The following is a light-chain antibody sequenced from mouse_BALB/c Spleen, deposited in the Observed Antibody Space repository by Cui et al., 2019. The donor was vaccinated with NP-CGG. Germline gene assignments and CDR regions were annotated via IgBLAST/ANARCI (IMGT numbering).Light chain of an antibody. CDR2: GTN. J-gene: IGLJ1*01. Sequence: QAVVTQESALTTSPGETVTFTCRSSTGAVTTSNYANWVQEKPDHLFTGLIGGTNNRVPGVPARFSGSLIGDKAALTITGAQTEDEAIYFCALWYSNHWVFGAGTKLTVL. V-gene: IGLV1*01. CDR1: TGAVTTSNY. CDR3: ALWYSNHWV.